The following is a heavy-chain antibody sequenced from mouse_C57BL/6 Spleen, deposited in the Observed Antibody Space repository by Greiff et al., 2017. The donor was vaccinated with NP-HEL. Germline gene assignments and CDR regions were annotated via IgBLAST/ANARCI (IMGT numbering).Heavy chain of an antibody. V-gene: IGHV1-50*01. CDR3: ALITTVVVDFDY. CDR1: GYTFTSYW. Sequence: VQLQQSGAELVKPGASVKLSCKASGYTFTSYWMQWVKQRPGQGLEWIGEIDPSDSYTNYNQKFKGKATLTVDTSSSTAYMQLSSLTSEDSAVYYWALITTVVVDFDYWGQGTTLTVSS. D-gene: IGHD1-1*01. CDR2: IDPSDSYT. J-gene: IGHJ2*01.